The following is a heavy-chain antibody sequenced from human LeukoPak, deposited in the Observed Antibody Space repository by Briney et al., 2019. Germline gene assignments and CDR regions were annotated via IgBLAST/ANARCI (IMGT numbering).Heavy chain of an antibody. CDR2: ISAYNGNT. V-gene: IGHV1-18*01. J-gene: IGHJ4*02. CDR3: ARDTSPSVYGDYVDY. D-gene: IGHD4-17*01. Sequence: ASVKVSCKASGYTFTSYGISWVRQAPGQGLEWMGWISAYNGNTNYAQKLQGRVTMTTDTSTSTAYTELRSLRSDDTAVYYCARDTSPSVYGDYVDYWGQGTQVTVSS. CDR1: GYTFTSYG.